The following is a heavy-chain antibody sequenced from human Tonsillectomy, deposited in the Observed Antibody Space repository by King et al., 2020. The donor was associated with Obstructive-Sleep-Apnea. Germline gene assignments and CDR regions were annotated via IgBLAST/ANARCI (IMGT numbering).Heavy chain of an antibody. CDR1: DGSFSDYK. CDR2: INHSGAT. Sequence: VQLQQWGAGLLKPSKTLSLTCAVYDGSFSDYKWNWVRQPPGGGLEWIGEINHSGATDYNPSLKSRVTISIDTSKNQFSLKLRSVTAADTAVYYCARSLREAQWFVELLYYIPYGIDLWGKGTTVTGS. CDR3: ARSLREAQWFVELLYYIPYGIDL. D-gene: IGHD3-10*01. J-gene: IGHJ6*04. V-gene: IGHV4-34*01.